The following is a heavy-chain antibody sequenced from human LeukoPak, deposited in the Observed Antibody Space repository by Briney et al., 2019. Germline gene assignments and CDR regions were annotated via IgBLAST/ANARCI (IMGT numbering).Heavy chain of an antibody. CDR1: GGSFSGYY. D-gene: IGHD3-10*01. J-gene: IGHJ4*02. CDR3: ASLGYYGSGSYYH. Sequence: SETLSLTCAVYGGSFSGYYWSWIRQPPGKGLEGIGENNHSGSTNYNPSLKSRVTISVDTSKNQFSLKLSSVTAADTAVYYCASLGYYGSGSYYHWGQGTLVTVSS. V-gene: IGHV4-34*01. CDR2: NNHSGST.